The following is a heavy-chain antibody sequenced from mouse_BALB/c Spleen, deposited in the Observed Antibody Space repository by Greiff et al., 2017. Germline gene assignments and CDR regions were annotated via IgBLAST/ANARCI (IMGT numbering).Heavy chain of an antibody. Sequence: QVQLQQPGSVLVRPGASVKLSCKASGYAFSSYWMNWVKQRPGQGLEWIGQIYPGDGDTNYNGKFKGKATLTADKSSSTAYMQLSSLTSEDSAVYFCARNYRSSFDYWGQGTTLTVSS. CDR3: ARNYRSSFDY. CDR1: GYAFSSYW. D-gene: IGHD2-14*01. CDR2: IYPGDGDT. V-gene: IGHV1-80*01. J-gene: IGHJ2*01.